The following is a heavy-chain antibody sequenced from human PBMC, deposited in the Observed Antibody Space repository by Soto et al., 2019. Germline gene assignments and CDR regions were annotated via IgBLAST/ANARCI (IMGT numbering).Heavy chain of an antibody. CDR3: ARDRDKQESGAFDI. CDR1: GFTFSSYS. CDR2: ISSSSSYI. V-gene: IGHV3-21*01. J-gene: IGHJ3*02. D-gene: IGHD3-10*01. Sequence: PGGSLRLSCAASGFTFSSYSMNWVRQAPGKGLEWVSSISSSSSYIYYADSVKGRFTISRDNAKNSLYLQMNSLRAEDTAVYYCARDRDKQESGAFDIWGQGTMVTVSS.